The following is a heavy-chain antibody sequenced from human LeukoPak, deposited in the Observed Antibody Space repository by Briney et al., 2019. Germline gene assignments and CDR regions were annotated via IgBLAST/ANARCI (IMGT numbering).Heavy chain of an antibody. V-gene: IGHV5-51*01. Sequence: GESLKICCKGSVYSFTSYWIGWVRHMPGKGLEWMGIIYHGDSDTRYSPSFQGQVTISADKSISTAYLQWSSLKASDTAMYYCATYDSSGQYDYWGQGTLVTVSS. CDR2: IYHGDSDT. J-gene: IGHJ4*02. D-gene: IGHD3-22*01. CDR3: ATYDSSGQYDY. CDR1: VYSFTSYW.